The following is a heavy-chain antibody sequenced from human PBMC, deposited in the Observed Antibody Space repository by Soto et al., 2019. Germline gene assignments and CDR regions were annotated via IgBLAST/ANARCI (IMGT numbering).Heavy chain of an antibody. J-gene: IGHJ6*02. Sequence: QVQLVQSGAEMKEPGSSVKVSCKTSGGTFSSSAISWLRQAPGQGLEWMGGIIPLFRTPDYAQKFQGRVTIAADESPSTAYMERSSLRSEDTAVYYCARDNDRLQLGGNYYYILDVWCQGTTITVSS. CDR3: ARDNDRLQLGGNYYYILDV. D-gene: IGHD4-4*01. V-gene: IGHV1-69*12. CDR1: GGTFSSSA. CDR2: IIPLFRTP.